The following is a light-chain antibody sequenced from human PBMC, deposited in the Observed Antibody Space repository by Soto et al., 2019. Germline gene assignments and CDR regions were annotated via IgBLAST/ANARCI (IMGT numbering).Light chain of an antibody. J-gene: IGKJ2*01. V-gene: IGKV1-5*01. Sequence: DIQMTQSPSTLSASVGDRVTITCRASQSISNWLAWYQQRPGKAPKLLIYDASTLESWVPSRFSGSGSGTEFTLIISGLRPDDFATYYCQQYNTYSYPFGQGTKLEIK. CDR2: DAS. CDR1: QSISNW. CDR3: QQYNTYSYP.